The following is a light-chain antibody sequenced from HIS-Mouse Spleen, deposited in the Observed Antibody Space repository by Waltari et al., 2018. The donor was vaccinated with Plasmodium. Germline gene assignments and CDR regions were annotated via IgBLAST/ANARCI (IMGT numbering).Light chain of an antibody. CDR2: GAS. CDR3: QQYNNWSFT. V-gene: IGKV3-15*01. Sequence: ELGRTHSPATLSVSPGERATLSCRASQSVSSNLAWYQQKPGQAPRLLIYGASTRATGIPARFSGSGSGTEFTLTISSLQSEDFAVYYCQQYNNWSFTFGPGTKVDIK. CDR1: QSVSSN. J-gene: IGKJ3*01.